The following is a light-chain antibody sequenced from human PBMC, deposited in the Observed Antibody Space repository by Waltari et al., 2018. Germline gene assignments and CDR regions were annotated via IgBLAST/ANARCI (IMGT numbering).Light chain of an antibody. CDR1: QSVLYSSSNKSY. J-gene: IGKJ2*01. V-gene: IGKV4-1*01. CDR3: HQYNNWPLYT. Sequence: DIVMTQSPDSLAVSLGERATINCKSSQSVLYSSSNKSYLTWYQQKPGQPPKLLIYWASTRESGVPDRFSGSGSGTEFTLTISSLQSEDFAVYHCHQYNNWPLYTFGQGTRLEIK. CDR2: WAS.